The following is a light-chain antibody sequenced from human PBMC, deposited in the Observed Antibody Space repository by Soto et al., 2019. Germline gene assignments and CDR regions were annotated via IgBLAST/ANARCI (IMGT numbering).Light chain of an antibody. V-gene: IGKV2-28*01. CDR1: QSLVHSNGNHY. Sequence: DIVMTQSPVSLPVSPGEPASISCRSSQSLVHSNGNHYLDWYLQKPGQSPQLLIYWGSHRASGVPDRFSGSVSGTDFTLKISRVEAEDVGTYYCMQELNAPSFGGGTRVEIK. CDR3: MQELNAPS. CDR2: WGS. J-gene: IGKJ4*01.